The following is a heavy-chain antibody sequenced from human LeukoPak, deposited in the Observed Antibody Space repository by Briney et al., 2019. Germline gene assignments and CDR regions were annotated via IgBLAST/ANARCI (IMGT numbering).Heavy chain of an antibody. CDR1: GGSFRGYY. V-gene: IGHV4-34*01. CDR3: ARHPPIAARPYYFDY. D-gene: IGHD6-6*01. CDR2: INHSGST. J-gene: IGHJ4*02. Sequence: SETLSLTCAVYGGSFRGYYWSWIRQPPGKGLEWIGEINHSGSTNYNPSLKSRVTISVDTSKNQFSPKLSSVTAADTAVYYCARHPPIAARPYYFDYWGQGTLVTVSS.